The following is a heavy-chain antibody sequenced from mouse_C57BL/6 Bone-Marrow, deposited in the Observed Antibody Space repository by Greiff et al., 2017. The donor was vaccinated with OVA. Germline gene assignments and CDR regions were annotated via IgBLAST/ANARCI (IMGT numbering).Heavy chain of an antibody. Sequence: EVKLVESGPELVKPGASVKISCKASGYSFTGYYMNWVKQSPEKSLEWIGEINPSTGGTTYNQKFKAKATLTVDKSSSTAYMQLKSLTSEDSAVYYCARDYYGSSWDFDYWGQGTTLTVSS. V-gene: IGHV1-42*01. CDR1: GYSFTGYY. CDR3: ARDYYGSSWDFDY. CDR2: INPSTGGT. D-gene: IGHD1-1*01. J-gene: IGHJ2*01.